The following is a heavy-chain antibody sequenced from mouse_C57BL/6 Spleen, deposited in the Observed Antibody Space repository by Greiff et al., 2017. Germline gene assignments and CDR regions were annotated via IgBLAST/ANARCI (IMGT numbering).Heavy chain of an antibody. Sequence: EVKLVESGGDLVKPGGSLKLSCAASGFTFSSYGMSWVRQTPDKRLGWVATISSGGSYTYYPDSVKGRFTISRDNAKNTLYLQMSSLKSEDTAMYYCARQGEDYYCSSFTFDYWGQGTTLTVSS. CDR1: GFTFSSYG. V-gene: IGHV5-6*01. CDR2: ISSGGSYT. J-gene: IGHJ2*01. CDR3: ARQGEDYYCSSFTFDY. D-gene: IGHD1-1*01.